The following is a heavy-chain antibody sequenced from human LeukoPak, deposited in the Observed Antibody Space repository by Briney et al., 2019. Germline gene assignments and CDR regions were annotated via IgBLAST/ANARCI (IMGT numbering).Heavy chain of an antibody. Sequence: PGGSLRLSCAGSGFTFGSYAMNWVRQAPGRGLEWVSAIGSGGTTYNADSVKGRFTVSRDNSKNTLYLQMNSLRAEDTAVYFCARRRDSSTRAFDYWGQGTLVTVSS. D-gene: IGHD2-21*01. J-gene: IGHJ4*02. CDR3: ARRRDSSTRAFDY. CDR2: IGSGGTT. V-gene: IGHV3-23*01. CDR1: GFTFGSYA.